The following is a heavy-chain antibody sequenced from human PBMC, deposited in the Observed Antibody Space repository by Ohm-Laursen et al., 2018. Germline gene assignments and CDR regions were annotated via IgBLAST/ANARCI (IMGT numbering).Heavy chain of an antibody. CDR1: GGSVSSGSYY. Sequence: PPGTLSLTCTVSGGSVSSGSYYWSWIRQPPGKGLEWIGYIYYSGSTNYNPSLKSRVTMSVDTSNNQFSLNLNSVTAADTAVYYCARGDGSRPHFDYWGQGTLVTVSS. D-gene: IGHD6-13*01. CDR2: IYYSGST. V-gene: IGHV4-61*01. J-gene: IGHJ4*02. CDR3: ARGDGSRPHFDY.